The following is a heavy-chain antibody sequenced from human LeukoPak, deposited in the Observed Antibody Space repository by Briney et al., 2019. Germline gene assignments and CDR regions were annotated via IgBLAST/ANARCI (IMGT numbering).Heavy chain of an antibody. Sequence: SVKVACKASGGTFNSYALSWVRQAPGQGLEWMGGIIPVFGTTKYAQKFQGRVTITADELTNTAYMDLSSLRSEDTAVYYCARVYYYYDSSGILTLYFDYWGQGTLVTVSS. CDR2: IIPVFGTT. D-gene: IGHD3-22*01. V-gene: IGHV1-69*13. J-gene: IGHJ4*02. CDR1: GGTFNSYA. CDR3: ARVYYYYDSSGILTLYFDY.